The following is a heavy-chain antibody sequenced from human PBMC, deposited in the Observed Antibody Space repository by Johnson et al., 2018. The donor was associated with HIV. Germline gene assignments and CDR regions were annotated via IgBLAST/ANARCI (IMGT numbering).Heavy chain of an antibody. J-gene: IGHJ3*02. CDR2: ISGSGGST. CDR1: GFTFSSYA. Sequence: VQLVESGGGLVQPGGSLRLSCAASGFTFSSYAMSWVRQAPGKGLEWVSAISGSGGSTYYADSVKGRFTISRDNSKNTRYLQMNSLRAEDTAVYYCAKVRAGIAARPLTFDAFDIWGQGTMVTVSS. V-gene: IGHV3-23*04. CDR3: AKVRAGIAARPLTFDAFDI. D-gene: IGHD6-6*01.